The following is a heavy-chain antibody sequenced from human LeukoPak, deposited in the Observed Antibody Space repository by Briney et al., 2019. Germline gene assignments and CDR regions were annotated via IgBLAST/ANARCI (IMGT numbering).Heavy chain of an antibody. CDR2: VYSRGST. Sequence: PSETLSLTCTVSGGSISSATYYWSWIRQPAGKGLEWIGRVYSRGSTNYNPSLKSRVTISVDTSKNQFSLKLSSVTAADTAVYYCARTRYYYNSRSYGAPYYFDYWGQGTLVTVSS. CDR1: GGSISSATYY. CDR3: ARTRYYYNSRSYGAPYYFDY. V-gene: IGHV4-61*02. D-gene: IGHD3-10*01. J-gene: IGHJ4*02.